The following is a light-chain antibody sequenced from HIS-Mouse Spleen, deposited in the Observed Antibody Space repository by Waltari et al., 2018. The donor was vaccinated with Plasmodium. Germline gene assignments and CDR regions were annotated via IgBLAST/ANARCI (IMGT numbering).Light chain of an antibody. CDR1: SSDVGGYNY. J-gene: IGLJ2*01. CDR3: SSYAGSNNLV. V-gene: IGLV2-8*01. CDR2: EVS. Sequence: QSALTQPPSASGSPGQSVTISCTGTSSDVGGYNYVSWYQQHPGKAPKLMIYEVSKRPSGVPYRFSGVKSGNTASLTVSGLQAEDEADYYCSSYAGSNNLVFGGGTKLTVL.